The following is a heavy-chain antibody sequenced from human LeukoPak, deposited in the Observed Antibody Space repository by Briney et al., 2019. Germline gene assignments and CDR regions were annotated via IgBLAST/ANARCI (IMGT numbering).Heavy chain of an antibody. CDR1: GFTFTSYT. J-gene: IGHJ4*02. Sequence: GGSLRLSCAASGFTFTSYTMNWVRQAPGKGLEWVSSISSSSSYIYYADSVKGRFTIFRDNSKNTLYLQMNSLRAEDTAIYYCARDERLLSFLKWGQGTLVTVSS. CDR3: ARDERLLSFLK. CDR2: ISSSSSYI. D-gene: IGHD3-3*01. V-gene: IGHV3-21*04.